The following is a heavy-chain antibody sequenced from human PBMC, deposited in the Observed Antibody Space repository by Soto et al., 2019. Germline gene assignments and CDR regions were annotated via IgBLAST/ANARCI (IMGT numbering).Heavy chain of an antibody. CDR1: GGSVTSTTYY. CDR3: AGHVGLFGVVRGVSFERPNYFDP. J-gene: IGHJ5*02. D-gene: IGHD3-10*01. V-gene: IGHV4-39*01. CDR2: VYYSGST. Sequence: SETLSLTCSVSGGSVTSTTYYWGWIRQRPGKGLEWIGSVYYSGSTYYNPSLRSRVTISVDTSKNHFSLKLSFVTAADTAVYSCAGHVGLFGVVRGVSFERPNYFDPWGLGTLV.